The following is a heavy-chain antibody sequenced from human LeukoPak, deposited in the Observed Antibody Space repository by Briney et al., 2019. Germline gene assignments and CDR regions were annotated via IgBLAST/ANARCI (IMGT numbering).Heavy chain of an antibody. CDR3: ARDMDGIVGATTDY. CDR1: GYTFTSYG. CDR2: ISAYNGNT. V-gene: IGHV1-18*01. J-gene: IGHJ4*02. Sequence: ASVTVSCKASGYTFTSYGISWVRQAPGQGLEWMGWISAYNGNTNYAQKLQGRVTMTTDTSTSTAYMELRSLRSDDTAVYYCARDMDGIVGATTDYWGQGTLVTVSS. D-gene: IGHD1-26*01.